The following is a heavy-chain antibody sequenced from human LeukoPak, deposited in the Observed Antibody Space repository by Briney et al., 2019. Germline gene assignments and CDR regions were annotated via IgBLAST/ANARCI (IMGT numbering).Heavy chain of an antibody. D-gene: IGHD3-16*01. V-gene: IGHV1-2*02. J-gene: IGHJ4*02. Sequence: ASVKVSCKASGYTFTGYYMHWVRQAPGQGLEWMGWINPNSGGTNYVQKFQGRVTMTRDTSISTAYMELSRLRSDDTAVYYCARGGNYVWYYFDYWGQGTLVTVSS. CDR3: ARGGNYVWYYFDY. CDR2: INPNSGGT. CDR1: GYTFTGYY.